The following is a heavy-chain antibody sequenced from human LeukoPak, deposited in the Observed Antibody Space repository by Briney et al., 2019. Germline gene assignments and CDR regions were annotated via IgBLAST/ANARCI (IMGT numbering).Heavy chain of an antibody. CDR2: ISSSGSTI. Sequence: PGGSLRLSCAASGFTFSDYYMSWIRQAPGKGLEWVSYISSSGSTIYYADSVKGRFTISRDNAKNSLYLQMNSLRAEDTAVYYCATRTITFGGVIVEDYWGQGPWSPSPQ. D-gene: IGHD3-16*02. J-gene: IGHJ4*02. CDR3: ATRTITFGGVIVEDY. CDR1: GFTFSDYY. V-gene: IGHV3-11*01.